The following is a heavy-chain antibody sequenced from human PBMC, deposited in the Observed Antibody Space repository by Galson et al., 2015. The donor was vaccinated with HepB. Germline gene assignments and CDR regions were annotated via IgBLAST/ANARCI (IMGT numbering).Heavy chain of an antibody. CDR1: GYTFTSYA. D-gene: IGHD3-10*01. CDR2: INTNTGNP. Sequence: SCKASGYTFTSYAMNWVRQAPGQGLEWMGWINTNTGNPTYAQGFTGRFVFSLDTSVSTAYLQISSLKAEDTAVYYCARDRRITMVRGVPQPDYWGQGTLVTVSS. V-gene: IGHV7-4-1*02. CDR3: ARDRRITMVRGVPQPDY. J-gene: IGHJ4*02.